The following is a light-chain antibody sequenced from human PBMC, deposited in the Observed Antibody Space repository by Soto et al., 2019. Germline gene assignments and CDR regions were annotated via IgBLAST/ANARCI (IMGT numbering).Light chain of an antibody. CDR3: QQYNNWPPT. Sequence: EMVMTQSPATLSVSPGERATLSCRASQSLSSNLAWYQQKPGQAPRLLIYGASTRATGIPARFSGSGSGTEFTLTISSLQSEDFAVYYCQQYNNWPPTFGQGTKVEIK. CDR1: QSLSSN. J-gene: IGKJ1*01. CDR2: GAS. V-gene: IGKV3-15*01.